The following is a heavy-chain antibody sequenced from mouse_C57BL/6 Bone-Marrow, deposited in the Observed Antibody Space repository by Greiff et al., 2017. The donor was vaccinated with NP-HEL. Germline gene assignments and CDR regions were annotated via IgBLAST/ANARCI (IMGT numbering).Heavy chain of an antibody. Sequence: EVKLMESGGGLVQPGGSLKLSCAASGFTFSDYYMYWVRQTPEKRLEWVAYISNGGGSTYYPDTVKGRFTISRDNAKNTLYLQMSRLKSEDTAMYYCARLGTRWYFDVWGTGTTVTVSS. CDR3: ARLGTRWYFDV. CDR2: ISNGGGST. J-gene: IGHJ1*03. CDR1: GFTFSDYY. D-gene: IGHD3-3*01. V-gene: IGHV5-12*01.